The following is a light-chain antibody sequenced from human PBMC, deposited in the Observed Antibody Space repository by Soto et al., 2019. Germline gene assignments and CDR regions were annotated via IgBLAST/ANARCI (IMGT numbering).Light chain of an antibody. CDR3: QQSFITPPLT. CDR2: GAS. CDR1: QSISTY. J-gene: IGKJ4*01. V-gene: IGKV1-39*01. Sequence: DIQMTQSPSSLSASIGDRITITCRASQSISTYLNWYQQKPGKAPNLLIYGASTLQSGVPSRFSGRGSATDFTLTISSLHPEDFATYYCQQSFITPPLTFGGGTKVDIK.